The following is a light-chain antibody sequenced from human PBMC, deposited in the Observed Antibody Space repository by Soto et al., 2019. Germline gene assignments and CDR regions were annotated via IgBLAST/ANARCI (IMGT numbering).Light chain of an antibody. CDR1: SSDVDNGYDS. Sequence: QSGLAQTASLXGSPGQAITISCTRTSSDVDNGYDSVSWYQEHPVKAPKLILYDVTSRHSAVSSLSSVSNSFNTSSLNICVLQAEDEADYYCSSDTVRAAPYVFRTGT. J-gene: IGLJ1*01. CDR2: DVT. V-gene: IGLV2-14*03. CDR3: SSDTVRAAPYV.